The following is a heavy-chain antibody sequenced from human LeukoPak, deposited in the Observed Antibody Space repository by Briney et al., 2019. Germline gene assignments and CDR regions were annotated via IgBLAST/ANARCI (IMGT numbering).Heavy chain of an antibody. CDR3: ARDWGRVGLRGFDP. CDR2: IQISGRS. Sequence: SETLSLTCPVSGDSMSSHYLSWIRHPAGKGLEWIGRIQISGRSNINPSLKSRLNMSVDTSKNHFSLKLVSVTAADTAVYYCARDWGRVGLRGFDPWGQGTLVTVSS. J-gene: IGHJ5*02. CDR1: GDSMSSHY. D-gene: IGHD3-16*01. V-gene: IGHV4-4*07.